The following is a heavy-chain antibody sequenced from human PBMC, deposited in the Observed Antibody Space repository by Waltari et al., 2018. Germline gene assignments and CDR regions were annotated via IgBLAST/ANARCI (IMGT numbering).Heavy chain of an antibody. CDR1: GGSISDSYY. J-gene: IGHJ4*02. D-gene: IGHD6-13*01. V-gene: IGHV4-39*07. Sequence: QVQLQESGPGLVKPSETLSLTCAVSGGSISDSYYWNWIRQPPGTGLEWIGNIYGNSAITYYNPSLKSRVTISKDTSKNQFFLNLSSLTAADTAVYYCARARYSSGWYVDYWGQGVLVTVSS. CDR3: ARARYSSGWYVDY. CDR2: IYGNSAIT.